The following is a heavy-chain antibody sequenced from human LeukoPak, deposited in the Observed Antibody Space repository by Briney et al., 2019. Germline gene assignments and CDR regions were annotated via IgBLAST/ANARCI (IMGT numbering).Heavy chain of an antibody. V-gene: IGHV3-21*01. D-gene: IGHD3-3*01. CDR2: IDSSSSYI. CDR1: GFTFSSYA. J-gene: IGHJ4*02. Sequence: GGSLRLSCAASGFTFSSYAMNWVRQAPGKGLEWVSSIDSSSSYIYYADSVKGRFTISRANAKNLLFLQMNSLRAEDTAVYYCARGPHGGFVIIPTEFWGQGTLVTVSS. CDR3: ARGPHGGFVIIPTEF.